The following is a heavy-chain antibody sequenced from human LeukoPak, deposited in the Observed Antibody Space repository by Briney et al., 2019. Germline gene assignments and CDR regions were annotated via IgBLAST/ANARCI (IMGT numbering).Heavy chain of an antibody. CDR2: INHSRST. CDR3: ARLIAPGTHQAGTGGMDV. D-gene: IGHD6-13*01. V-gene: IGHV4-34*01. J-gene: IGHJ6*02. Sequence: SETLSLTCAVYGGSFSGYYWSWIRQPPGKGLEWIGEINHSRSTNYNPSLKSRVTISVDTSKNQFSLKLSSVTAADTAVYYCARLIAPGTHQAGTGGMDVWGQGTTVTVSS. CDR1: GGSFSGYY.